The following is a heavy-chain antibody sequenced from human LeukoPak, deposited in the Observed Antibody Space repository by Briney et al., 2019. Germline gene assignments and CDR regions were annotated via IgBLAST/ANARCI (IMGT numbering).Heavy chain of an antibody. D-gene: IGHD5-12*01. Sequence: SETLSLTCTVSGGSISSGSYYWSWIRQPAGKGLEWIGRIYTSGSTNYNPSLKSRVTISVDTSKNQFSLKLSSVTAADTAVYYCARFGREGYSGYDFGRWGQGTLVTVS. V-gene: IGHV4-61*02. CDR1: GGSISSGSYY. J-gene: IGHJ4*02. CDR2: IYTSGST. CDR3: ARFGREGYSGYDFGR.